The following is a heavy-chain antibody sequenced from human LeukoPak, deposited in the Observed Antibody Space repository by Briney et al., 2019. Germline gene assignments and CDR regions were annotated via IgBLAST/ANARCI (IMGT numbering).Heavy chain of an antibody. V-gene: IGHV4-4*07. CDR2: IYTSGST. J-gene: IGHJ5*02. CDR1: GGSISSYY. D-gene: IGHD3-22*01. Sequence: SETLSLTCTVSGGSISSYYWSWIRQPAGKGLEWIGRIYTSGSTNYNPSLKSRVTMSVDTSKNQFSLKLSSVTAAHTAVYYCARGSIYTPEENYDSSGLNWFDPWGQGTLVTVSS. CDR3: ARGSIYTPEENYDSSGLNWFDP.